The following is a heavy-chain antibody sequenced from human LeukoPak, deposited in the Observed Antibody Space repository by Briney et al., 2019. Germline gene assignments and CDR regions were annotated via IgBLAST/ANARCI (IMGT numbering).Heavy chain of an antibody. Sequence: PGGSLRLSCAASGFTFSSYKMHWVRQAPGKGLEYVSAISSNGGFTYYANSVKGRFTISRDDSKNTLYLQMGSLRAEDMAVYYCARVNGGRVYGSGSYYLDYWGQGTLVTVSS. J-gene: IGHJ4*02. CDR2: ISSNGGFT. D-gene: IGHD3-10*01. V-gene: IGHV3-64*01. CDR1: GFTFSSYK. CDR3: ARVNGGRVYGSGSYYLDY.